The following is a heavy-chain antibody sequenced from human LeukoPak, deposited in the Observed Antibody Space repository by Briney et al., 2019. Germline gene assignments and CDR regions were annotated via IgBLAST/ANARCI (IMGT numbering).Heavy chain of an antibody. J-gene: IGHJ4*02. CDR3: ARGRYYYDSSAYHFDY. CDR1: GYTFTGYY. Sequence: GASVKVSCKASGYTFTGYYMHWVRQAPGQGLEWMGWINPNSGGTNYAQKVQGRVTMTRDTSISTASMELSRLRSDDTAVYYWARGRYYYDSSAYHFDYWGQGTLVTVSS. V-gene: IGHV1-2*02. CDR2: INPNSGGT. D-gene: IGHD3-22*01.